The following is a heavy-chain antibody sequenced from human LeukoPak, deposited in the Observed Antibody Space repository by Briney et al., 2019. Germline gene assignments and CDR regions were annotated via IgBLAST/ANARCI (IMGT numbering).Heavy chain of an antibody. CDR3: AKSLKSRPDYYYYMDV. J-gene: IGHJ6*03. CDR2: ISGGGSGTT. CDR1: GFTFSSYA. V-gene: IGHV3-23*01. D-gene: IGHD2-2*01. Sequence: GGSLRLSCAASGFTFSSYAMSWIRQAPEKGLEWVSVISGGGSGTTDYADSVKGRFTISRDNSKNILYLLMNSLRADDTAVYYCAKSLKSRPDYYYYMDVWGKGTTVTVSS.